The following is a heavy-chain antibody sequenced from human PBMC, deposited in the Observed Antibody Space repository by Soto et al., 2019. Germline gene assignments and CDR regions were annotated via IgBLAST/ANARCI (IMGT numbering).Heavy chain of an antibody. Sequence: EVQLVESGGGLVQPGRSLRLSCVVSGFSFNEHAMYWVRQAPGKGLAWVSGISWNSGSIGYADSVKGRFIISRDNAKNSLYLQMNSLRPEDTALYYCAKDMAYYGMDVWGQGTTVTVSS. CDR3: AKDMAYYGMDV. J-gene: IGHJ6*02. CDR2: ISWNSGSI. V-gene: IGHV3-9*01. CDR1: GFSFNEHA.